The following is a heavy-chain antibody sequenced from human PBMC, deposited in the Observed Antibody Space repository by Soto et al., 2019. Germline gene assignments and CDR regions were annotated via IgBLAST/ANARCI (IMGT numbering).Heavy chain of an antibody. CDR2: INPNSGGT. D-gene: IGHD2-2*01. CDR1: GYTFTGYY. Sequence: ASVKVSCKASGYTFTGYYMHWVRQAPGQGLEWMGWINPNSGGTNYAQKFQGWVTMTRDTSISTAYMELSRLRSDDTAVYYCARDTSTLNIAVGYYFDYWGQGTLVTVSS. J-gene: IGHJ4*02. CDR3: ARDTSTLNIAVGYYFDY. V-gene: IGHV1-2*04.